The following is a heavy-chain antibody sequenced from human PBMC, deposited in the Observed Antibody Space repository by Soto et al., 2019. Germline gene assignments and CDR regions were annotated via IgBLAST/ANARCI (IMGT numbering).Heavy chain of an antibody. CDR2: ISSSSSYI. D-gene: IGHD3-22*01. V-gene: IGHV3-21*01. CDR1: GFTFSSYS. J-gene: IGHJ4*02. CDR3: ARNQYYYDSSGISVDY. Sequence: GGSLRLSCAASGFTFSSYSMNWVRQAPGKGLEWVSSISSSSSYIYYADSVKGRFTISRDNAKNSLYLQMNSLRAEDTAVYYCARNQYYYDSSGISVDYWGQGTLVTVSS.